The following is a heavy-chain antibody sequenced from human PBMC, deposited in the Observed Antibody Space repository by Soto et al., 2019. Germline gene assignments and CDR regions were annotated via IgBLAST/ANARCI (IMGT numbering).Heavy chain of an antibody. V-gene: IGHV1-3*01. CDR2: INAGNGNT. Sequence: ASVKVSCKASGYTFTSYAMHWVRQAPGQRLEWMGWINAGNGNTKYSQKFQGRVTITRDTSASTAYMELSSLRSEDTAVYYCARDREGATGGWFDPWGQGTLVTVSS. J-gene: IGHJ5*02. CDR3: ARDREGATGGWFDP. CDR1: GYTFTSYA. D-gene: IGHD1-26*01.